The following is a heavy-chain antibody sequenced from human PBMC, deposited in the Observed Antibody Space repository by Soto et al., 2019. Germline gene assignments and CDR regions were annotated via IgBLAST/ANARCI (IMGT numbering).Heavy chain of an antibody. CDR3: AGGYSRGWYVY. CDR2: IKQDGSEK. D-gene: IGHD6-19*01. J-gene: IGHJ4*02. Sequence: EVQLVESGGGLVQPGGSLRLSCAASGFTFSSYWMSWVRQAPGKGLEWVANIKQDGSEKYYVDSVKGRFTISRDNAKNSLYLQMNSLRAEDTAVYYCAGGYSRGWYVYWGQGTLVTVSS. V-gene: IGHV3-7*04. CDR1: GFTFSSYW.